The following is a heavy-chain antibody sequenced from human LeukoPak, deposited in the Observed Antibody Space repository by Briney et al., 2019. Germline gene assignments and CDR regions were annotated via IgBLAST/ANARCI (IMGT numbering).Heavy chain of an antibody. V-gene: IGHV4-34*01. CDR2: INHSGST. D-gene: IGHD2-2*01. Sequence: SETLSLTCAVYGGSFSGYYWSWIRQPPGKGLEWIGEINHSGSTNYNPSLKSRVTISVDTSKNQFSLKLSSVTAADTAVYYCARGFEDCSSTSSCGAERPYYYGMDVWGQGTTVTVSS. CDR3: ARGFEDCSSTSSCGAERPYYYGMDV. CDR1: GGSFSGYY. J-gene: IGHJ6*02.